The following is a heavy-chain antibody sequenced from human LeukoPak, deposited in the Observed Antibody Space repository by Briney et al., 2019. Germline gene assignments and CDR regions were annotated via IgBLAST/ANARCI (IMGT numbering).Heavy chain of an antibody. V-gene: IGHV4-39*07. CDR2: VYYSGSA. Sequence: SETLSLTCTVSGDSISSKNYYWGWIRQPPGQGLEWIGNVYYSGSAFYNPSLKSRATISVDTSKNQFSLKLSSVTAADTAVYYCARGGYYGSGNDFRFDPWGQGTLVTVSS. J-gene: IGHJ5*02. CDR1: GDSISSKNYY. CDR3: ARGGYYGSGNDFRFDP. D-gene: IGHD3-10*01.